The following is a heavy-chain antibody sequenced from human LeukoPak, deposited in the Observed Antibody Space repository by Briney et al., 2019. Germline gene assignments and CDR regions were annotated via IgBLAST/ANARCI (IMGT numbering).Heavy chain of an antibody. Sequence: GASVKVSCKTSGDTFSSYVINWVRQAPGQGLEWMGWINPNSGGTNYAQKFQGRVTMTRDTSISTAYMELSRLRSDDTAVYYCARELYDSSGSAGYWGQGTLVTVSS. J-gene: IGHJ4*02. D-gene: IGHD3-22*01. V-gene: IGHV1-2*02. CDR2: INPNSGGT. CDR3: ARELYDSSGSAGY. CDR1: GDTFSSYV.